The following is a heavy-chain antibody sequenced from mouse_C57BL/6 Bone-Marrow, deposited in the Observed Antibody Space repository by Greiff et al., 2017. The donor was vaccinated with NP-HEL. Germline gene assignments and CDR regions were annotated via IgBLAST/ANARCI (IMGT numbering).Heavy chain of an antibody. CDR1: GFTFSDYG. V-gene: IGHV5-17*01. D-gene: IGHD1-1*01. CDR3: ARGGSSWAY. Sequence: DVKLQESGGGLVKPGGSLKLSCAASGFTFSDYGMHWVRQAPEKGLEWVAYISSGSSTIYYADTVKGRFTISRDNAKNTLFLQMTSLRSEDTAMYYCARGGSSWAYWGQGTLVTVSA. J-gene: IGHJ3*01. CDR2: ISSGSSTI.